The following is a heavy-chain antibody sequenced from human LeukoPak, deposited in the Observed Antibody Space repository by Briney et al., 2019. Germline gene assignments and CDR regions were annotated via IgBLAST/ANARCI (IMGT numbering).Heavy chain of an antibody. J-gene: IGHJ4*02. D-gene: IGHD3-16*01. CDR3: ARHVEGEGLDY. CDR1: GGTSSTSY. CDR2: ISYSGNS. V-gene: IGHV4-59*08. Sequence: PSETLSLTCTVSGGTSSTSYWSWIRQPPGKGLEWIGYISYSGNSHYNPSLKSRVTISVDSSKTQVSLKVRSVIAAATAFYYCARHVEGEGLDYWGQGTLVTVSS.